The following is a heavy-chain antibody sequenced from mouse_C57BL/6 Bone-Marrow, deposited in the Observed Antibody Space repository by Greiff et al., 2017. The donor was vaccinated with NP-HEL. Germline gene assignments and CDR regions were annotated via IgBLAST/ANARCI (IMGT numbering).Heavy chain of an antibody. CDR3: AKLGYYYGSSLYYFDY. V-gene: IGHV1-9*01. CDR2: ILPGSGST. J-gene: IGHJ2*01. D-gene: IGHD1-1*01. CDR1: GYTFTGYW. Sequence: VQLQESGAELMKPGASVKLSCKATGYTFTGYWIEWVKQRPGHGLEWIGEILPGSGSTNYNEKFKGKATFTADTSSNTAYMQLSSLTTEDSAIYYCAKLGYYYGSSLYYFDYWGQGTTLTVSS.